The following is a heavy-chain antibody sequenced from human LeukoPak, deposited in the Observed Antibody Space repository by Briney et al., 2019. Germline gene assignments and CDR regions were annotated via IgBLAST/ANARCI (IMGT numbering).Heavy chain of an antibody. CDR2: IYSGAST. D-gene: IGHD4-17*01. CDR3: ARVYRDYYFDS. V-gene: IGHV3-53*01. J-gene: IGHJ4*02. Sequence: GGSLRLSCATSGFSVSSNYMSWVRQAPGKGLGWVSLIYSGASTYYADSVKGRFTISRDNSKNTLYLQMNSLRDEDTAVYYCARVYRDYYFDSWGQGTLVTVSS. CDR1: GFSVSSNY.